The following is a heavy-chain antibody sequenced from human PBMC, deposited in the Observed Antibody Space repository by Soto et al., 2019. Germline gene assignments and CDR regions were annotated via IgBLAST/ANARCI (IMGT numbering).Heavy chain of an antibody. J-gene: IGHJ4*02. CDR1: GLSLSRYW. CDR3: ARDLGGPDY. Sequence: PGGSLRLCCVASGLSLSRYWMHRVRQVPGRGLEWVARLSSDVFGAAYADSVKVRFFISRDIARNTLSLQINSLRADDTAVYYCARDLGGPDYWGRGTSVTGSS. V-gene: IGHV3-74*03. CDR2: LSSDVFGA. D-gene: IGHD3-16*01.